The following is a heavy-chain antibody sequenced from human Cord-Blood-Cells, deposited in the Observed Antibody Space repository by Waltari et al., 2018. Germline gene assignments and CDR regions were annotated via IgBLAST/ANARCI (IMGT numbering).Heavy chain of an antibody. CDR3: AREVTYYFDY. D-gene: IGHD3-16*01. Sequence: QVQLVESGGGVVQPGRSLRLSCAASGFTFSSYAMHWVRQAPGKGLEWVEVISYDGSNKYYADSVKGRFTISRDNSKNTLYLQMNSLRAEDTAVYYCAREVTYYFDYWGQGTLVTVSS. V-gene: IGHV3-30*04. CDR2: ISYDGSNK. J-gene: IGHJ4*02. CDR1: GFTFSSYA.